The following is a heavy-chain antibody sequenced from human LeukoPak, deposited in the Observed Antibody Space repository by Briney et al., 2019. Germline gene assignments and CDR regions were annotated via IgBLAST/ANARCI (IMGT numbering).Heavy chain of an antibody. CDR2: IKTDGSTT. CDR3: ARGNQQLPRSTPDY. V-gene: IGHV3-74*01. D-gene: IGHD2-2*01. CDR1: GFTFSSSW. Sequence: GGSLRLSCAVSGFTFSSSWMHWVRQAPGKGLVGVSHIKTDGSTTAYADSVKGRFTISRDNAKNTLYLQMNSLRAEDTGVYYCARGNQQLPRSTPDYWGQGTLVTVSS. J-gene: IGHJ4*02.